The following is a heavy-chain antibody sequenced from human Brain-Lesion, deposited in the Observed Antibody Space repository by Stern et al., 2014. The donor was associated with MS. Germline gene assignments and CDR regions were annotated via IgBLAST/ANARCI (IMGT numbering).Heavy chain of an antibody. CDR3: ARGRVVPGFQYYATDV. D-gene: IGHD2-2*01. J-gene: IGHJ6*02. CDR2: IFNSGST. Sequence: QVQLVESGPGLVKPSQTLSLSCTVSGGSISSGGYYWSWIRPPAGQGLEWIGRIFNSGSTSHNPYLKRRVTISIDPSKNQFSLRLNSMTAADTAVYYCARGRVVPGFQYYATDVWGQGTTVIVSS. V-gene: IGHV4-61*02. CDR1: GGSISSGGYY.